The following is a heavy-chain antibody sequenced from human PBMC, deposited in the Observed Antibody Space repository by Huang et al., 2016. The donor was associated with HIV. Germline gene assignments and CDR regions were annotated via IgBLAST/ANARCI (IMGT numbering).Heavy chain of an antibody. D-gene: IGHD3-22*01. V-gene: IGHV3-30*15. Sequence: RFTIGRDNSKNTLFVQMSSLRTEDTAVYYCARGDYYDSSGYHPGYFDYWGQGTLVTVSS. J-gene: IGHJ4*02. CDR3: ARGDYYDSSGYHPGYFDY.